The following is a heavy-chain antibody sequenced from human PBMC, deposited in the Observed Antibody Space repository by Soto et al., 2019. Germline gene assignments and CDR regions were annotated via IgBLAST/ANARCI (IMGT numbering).Heavy chain of an antibody. J-gene: IGHJ4*02. CDR3: TRRGGGNYPYYFDY. V-gene: IGHV4-34*01. Sequence: QVQLQQWGAGLLKPSETLSLACAVYGGSFSGYYWSWIRQPPGKGLEWIGEIDHRGSANNNPSLKSRVTISVDTSKTQFSLKLSSVAAADTAVYYCTRRGGGNYPYYFDYWGQGTLLTVSS. D-gene: IGHD2-21*01. CDR1: GGSFSGYY. CDR2: IDHRGSA.